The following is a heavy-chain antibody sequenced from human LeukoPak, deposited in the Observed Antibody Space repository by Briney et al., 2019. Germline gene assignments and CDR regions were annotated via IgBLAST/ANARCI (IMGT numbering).Heavy chain of an antibody. J-gene: IGHJ4*02. CDR3: ARDLVPTTVTTKNLRTTLWD. CDR1: GFTFSSYS. Sequence: PGGSLRLSCAASGFTFSSYSMNWVRQAPGKGLEWVSSISSISSYIYYADSVKGRFTISRDNAKNSLYLQMNSLRAEDTAVYYCARDLVPTTVTTKNLRTTLWDWGRGTLVTVSS. D-gene: IGHD4-17*01. CDR2: ISSISSYI. V-gene: IGHV3-21*01.